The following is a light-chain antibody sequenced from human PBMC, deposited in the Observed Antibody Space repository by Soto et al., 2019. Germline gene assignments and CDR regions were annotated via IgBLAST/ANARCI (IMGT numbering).Light chain of an antibody. Sequence: IVMTQSPDSLAVSLGERATINCKSSQSFLYSSNNKNYLAWYQQKPGQPPKLLIYWASTRESGVPDRFSGSGSGTDFTLTISSLQAEDVAVYYCQQYYSTPPTFGQGTKV. CDR1: QSFLYSSNNKNY. V-gene: IGKV4-1*01. CDR3: QQYYSTPPT. J-gene: IGKJ1*01. CDR2: WAS.